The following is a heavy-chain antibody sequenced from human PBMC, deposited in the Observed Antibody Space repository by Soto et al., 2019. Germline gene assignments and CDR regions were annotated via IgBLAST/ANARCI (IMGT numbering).Heavy chain of an antibody. CDR3: AKDPGIAVAGTWDSDY. D-gene: IGHD6-19*01. J-gene: IGHJ4*02. CDR2: ISGSGGST. CDR1: GFTFSSYA. Sequence: GGSLRLSCAASGFTFSSYAMSWVRQAPGKGLEWVSAISGSGGSTYYADSVKGRFTISRDNSKNTLYLQMNSLRAEDTAVYYCAKDPGIAVAGTWDSDYWGQGTLVTVSS. V-gene: IGHV3-23*01.